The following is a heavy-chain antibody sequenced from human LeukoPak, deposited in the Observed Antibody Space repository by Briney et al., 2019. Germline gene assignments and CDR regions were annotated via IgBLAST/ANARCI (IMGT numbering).Heavy chain of an antibody. CDR3: TKGGSRVVAYFDY. CDR2: ISGSGGST. J-gene: IGHJ4*02. D-gene: IGHD5-12*01. CDR1: GFTFSSYG. Sequence: GXSLRXSCAASGFTFSSYGMSWVRQAPGKGLEWVSAISGSGGSTYYADSVKGRFTISRDNSKNTLYLQMNSRRDEDTAVYYCTKGGSRVVAYFDYWGQGTLVTVSS. V-gene: IGHV3-23*01.